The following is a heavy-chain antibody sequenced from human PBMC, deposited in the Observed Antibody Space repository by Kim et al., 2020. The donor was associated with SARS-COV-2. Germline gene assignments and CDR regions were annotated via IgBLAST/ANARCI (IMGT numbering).Heavy chain of an antibody. CDR2: INHSGST. Sequence: SETLSLTCAVYGGSFSGYYWSWIRQPPGKGLEWIGEINHSGSTNYNPSLKSRVTISVDTSKNQFSLKLSSVTAADTAVYYCARGHPKQWLARPYFDLWGRGTLVTVSS. J-gene: IGHJ2*01. D-gene: IGHD6-19*01. CDR3: ARGHPKQWLARPYFDL. CDR1: GGSFSGYY. V-gene: IGHV4-34*01.